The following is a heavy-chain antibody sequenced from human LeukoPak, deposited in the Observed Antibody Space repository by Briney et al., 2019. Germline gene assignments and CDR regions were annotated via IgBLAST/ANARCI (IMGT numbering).Heavy chain of an antibody. Sequence: PGGSLRLSCAASGFTFDDYAMHWVRQAPGKGLEWVSGISWNSGSIDYADSVKGRFTISRDNAKNSLYLQMNSLRAEDTALYYCAKDRGRAAAGPFDYWGQGTLVTVSS. CDR3: AKDRGRAAAGPFDY. CDR2: ISWNSGSI. D-gene: IGHD6-13*01. V-gene: IGHV3-9*01. CDR1: GFTFDDYA. J-gene: IGHJ4*02.